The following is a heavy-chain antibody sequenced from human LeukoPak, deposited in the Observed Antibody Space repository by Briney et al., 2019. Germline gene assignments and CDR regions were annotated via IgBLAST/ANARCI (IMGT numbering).Heavy chain of an antibody. D-gene: IGHD6-19*01. Sequence: ASVTVSCKASGYTFTSYGISWVRQAPGQGLEWMGWISAYNGNTNYAQKLQGRVTMTTDTSTSTAYMELRSLRSDDTAVYYCAREDGSGWPNNWFDPWGQGTLVTVSS. CDR3: AREDGSGWPNNWFDP. CDR2: ISAYNGNT. CDR1: GYTFTSYG. J-gene: IGHJ5*02. V-gene: IGHV1-18*01.